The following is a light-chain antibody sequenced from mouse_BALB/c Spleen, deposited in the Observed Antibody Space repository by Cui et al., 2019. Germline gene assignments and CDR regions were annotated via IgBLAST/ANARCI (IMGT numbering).Light chain of an antibody. V-gene: IGKV6-15*01. Sequence: IVRTLPDQSVSTSVGDRVSVTCKASQNVGTNVAWYQQKPGQSPKALIYSASYRYSGVPDRFTGSGSGTDFTLTISNVQSEDLAEYFCQQYNSYPLTFGAGTKLELK. J-gene: IGKJ5*01. CDR2: SAS. CDR1: QNVGTN. CDR3: QQYNSYPLT.